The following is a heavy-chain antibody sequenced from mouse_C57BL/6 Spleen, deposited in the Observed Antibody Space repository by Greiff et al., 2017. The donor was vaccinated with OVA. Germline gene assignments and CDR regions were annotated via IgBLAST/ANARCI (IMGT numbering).Heavy chain of an antibody. CDR3: ASPGDDGYYLFAY. CDR1: GFTFSDYG. CDR2: ISSGSSTI. J-gene: IGHJ3*01. V-gene: IGHV5-17*01. D-gene: IGHD2-3*01. Sequence: EVMLVESGGGLVKPGGSLKLSCAASGFTFSDYGMHWVRQAPEKGLEWVAYISSGSSTIYYADTVKGRFTISSDNAKNTLFLQMTSLRSDDTAMYYCASPGDDGYYLFAYWGQGTLVTVSA.